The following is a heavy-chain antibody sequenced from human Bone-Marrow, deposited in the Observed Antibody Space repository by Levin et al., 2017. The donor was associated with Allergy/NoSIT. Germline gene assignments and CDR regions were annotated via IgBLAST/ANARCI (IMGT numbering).Heavy chain of an antibody. CDR1: GFSFSNYV. J-gene: IGHJ4*02. Sequence: GGSLRLSCSASGFSFSNYVMHWVRQAPGKGLEYVSAITEIGTNTYYADSVRGRFTISRDNSRNTLYLQMTSLRPEDTAIYYCVKDALEYMPGDCGGQGTLVTVSS. D-gene: IGHD3-3*01. CDR2: ITEIGTNT. V-gene: IGHV3-64D*06. CDR3: VKDALEYMPGDC.